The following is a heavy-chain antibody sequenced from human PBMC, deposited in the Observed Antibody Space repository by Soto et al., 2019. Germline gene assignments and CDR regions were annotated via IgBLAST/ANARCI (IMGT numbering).Heavy chain of an antibody. V-gene: IGHV3-11*01. D-gene: IGHD6-6*01. CDR1: GFTFSDYE. CDR2: ISSGAITI. CDR3: EGQYSSSSVEL. Sequence: XESLSLSCAASGFTFSDYEVNWIRQAPGKGLEWVSYISSGAITIYYADSVKGRFTISRDNAKNSLYLQMNSLRAEDTAVYYCEGQYSSSSVELWGKGTLVTVSS. J-gene: IGHJ4*02.